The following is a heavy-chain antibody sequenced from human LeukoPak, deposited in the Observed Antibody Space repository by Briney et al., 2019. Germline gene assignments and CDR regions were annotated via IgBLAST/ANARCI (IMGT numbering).Heavy chain of an antibody. CDR1: GGTFSSYA. Sequence: SVKVSCKASGGTFSSYAISWVRQAPGQGLEWMGGIIPIFGTPIYAQKFQGKVTMTRDTSTSTVYMELSSLRSEDTAVYYCARGLGSGSYYGSWGQGTLVTVSS. CDR2: IIPIFGTP. D-gene: IGHD3-10*01. CDR3: ARGLGSGSYYGS. J-gene: IGHJ5*02. V-gene: IGHV1-69*05.